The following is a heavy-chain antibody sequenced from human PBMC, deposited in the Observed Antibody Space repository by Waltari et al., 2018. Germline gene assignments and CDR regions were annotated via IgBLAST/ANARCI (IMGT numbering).Heavy chain of an antibody. J-gene: IGHJ6*02. CDR1: GGTFSSYA. Sequence: QVQLVQSGAEVKKPGSSVKVSCKASGGTFSSYAISWVRQAPGQGLEWMGGIIPICGTANYGQKFQGRVTITADESTSTAYMELSSLRSEDTAVYYCASRGYCSSTSCYNYYYYGMDVWGQGTTVTVSS. V-gene: IGHV1-69*01. CDR2: IIPICGTA. D-gene: IGHD2-2*02. CDR3: ASRGYCSSTSCYNYYYYGMDV.